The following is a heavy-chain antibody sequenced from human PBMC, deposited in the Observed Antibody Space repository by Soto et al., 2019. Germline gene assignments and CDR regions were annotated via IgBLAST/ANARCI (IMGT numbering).Heavy chain of an antibody. CDR1: GFTFKESA. V-gene: IGHV3-23*01. D-gene: IGHD6-19*01. Sequence: EVRLLESGGGLKQPGGSLRLSCAASGFTFKESAMNWVRQAPGNGLVWVASISDTGASTWYAESVRGRLSISRDNSKNTLYLQMNSLRGEDTAVYYCAKGRGSGWAWYFDNWGQGTLVTVSS. CDR3: AKGRGSGWAWYFDN. J-gene: IGHJ4*02. CDR2: ISDTGAST.